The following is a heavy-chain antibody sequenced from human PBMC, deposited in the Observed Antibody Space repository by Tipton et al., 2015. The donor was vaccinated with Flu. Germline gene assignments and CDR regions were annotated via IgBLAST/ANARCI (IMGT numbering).Heavy chain of an antibody. CDR2: IYTSGST. D-gene: IGHD3-10*01. Sequence: TLSLTCTVSGGSISSGSYYWRWIRQPAGKGLEWIGRIYTSGSTNYNPSLKSRVTISVDTSKNQFSLKLSSVTAADTAVYYCARRSRLVRANWFDPWGQGTLVTVSS. V-gene: IGHV4-61*02. J-gene: IGHJ5*02. CDR3: ARRSRLVRANWFDP. CDR1: GGSISSGSYY.